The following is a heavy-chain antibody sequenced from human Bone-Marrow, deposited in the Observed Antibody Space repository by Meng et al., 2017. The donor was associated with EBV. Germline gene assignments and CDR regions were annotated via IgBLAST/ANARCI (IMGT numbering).Heavy chain of an antibody. CDR2: MNPNSGNT. CDR3: VRVLCGSCYSIDY. D-gene: IGHD2-15*01. J-gene: IGHJ4*02. CDR1: GYTFTSYD. Sequence: QGQLGQSGAEVKKPGASVKVSGKASGYTFTSYDINWVRQATGQGLEWMGWMNPNSGNTGYAQKFQGRVTMTRNTSISTAYMELSSLRSEDTAVYYCVRVLCGSCYSIDYWGQGTLVTVSS. V-gene: IGHV1-8*01.